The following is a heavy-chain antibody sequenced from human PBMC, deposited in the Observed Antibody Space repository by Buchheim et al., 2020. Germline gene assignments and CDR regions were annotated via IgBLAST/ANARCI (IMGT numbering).Heavy chain of an antibody. V-gene: IGHV3-21*01. CDR3: ARALQYSYGSDY. CDR1: GFTFSSYS. J-gene: IGHJ4*02. D-gene: IGHD5-18*01. CDR2: ISSSSSYI. Sequence: EVQLVESGGGLVKPGGSLRLSCAASGFTFSSYSMNWVRQAPGKGLEWVSSISSSSSYIYYADSVTGRFTIPRDNDKNSRYLQMNSLRAEDTAVYYCARALQYSYGSDYWGQGTL.